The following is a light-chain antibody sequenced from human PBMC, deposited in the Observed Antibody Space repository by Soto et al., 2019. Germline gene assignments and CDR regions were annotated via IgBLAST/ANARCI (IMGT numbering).Light chain of an antibody. J-gene: IGKJ5*01. CDR3: QEYNSAST. Sequence: DIQMTQSPSSLSASVGDRVTITCRASQGISNYLAWYQQKPGKVPKLLIYAASTLQSGVPSRFSGSGSGTDFTLTISSLQPEDVATYYCQEYNSASTFGQGTRLEIK. CDR2: AAS. CDR1: QGISNY. V-gene: IGKV1-27*01.